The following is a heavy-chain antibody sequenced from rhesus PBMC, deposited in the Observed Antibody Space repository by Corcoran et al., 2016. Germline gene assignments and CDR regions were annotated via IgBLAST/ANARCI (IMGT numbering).Heavy chain of an antibody. Sequence: QVKLQQWGEGLVKPSETLSLTCAVYGGSISGYYWSWIRQSPGKGLEWIGNIEGNSTNTNYNPSLKNRVTISKDTSKNHFSLNLSSVTAADTAVYYCARRDYNIWTGSTFDSWGQGVLVTVSS. CDR2: IEGNSTNT. CDR1: GGSISGYY. CDR3: ARRDYNIWTGSTFDS. J-gene: IGHJ4*01. D-gene: IGHD3-3*01. V-gene: IGHV4-73*01.